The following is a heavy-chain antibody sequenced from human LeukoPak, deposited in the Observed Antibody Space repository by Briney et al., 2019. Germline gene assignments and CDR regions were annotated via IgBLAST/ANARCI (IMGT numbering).Heavy chain of an antibody. J-gene: IGHJ6*02. V-gene: IGHV3-53*01. D-gene: IGHD5-24*01. Sequence: PGGSLRLSCAASGFTVSSNYMSWVRQAPGKGLEWVSVIYSGGSTYYADSVKGRFTISRDNSKNTLYLQMNSLRAEDTAVYYCARAWHGWLHLYYYGMDVWGQGTTVTVSS. CDR2: IYSGGST. CDR3: ARAWHGWLHLYYYGMDV. CDR1: GFTVSSNY.